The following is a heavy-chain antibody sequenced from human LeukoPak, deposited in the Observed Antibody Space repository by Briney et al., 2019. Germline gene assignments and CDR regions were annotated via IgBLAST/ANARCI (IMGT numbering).Heavy chain of an antibody. D-gene: IGHD2-21*02. J-gene: IGHJ6*02. CDR1: GGSISSGGYY. V-gene: IGHV4-31*03. CDR3: ARDLPLGDHYYGMDV. Sequence: SETLSLTCTVSGGSISSGGYYWSWIRQHPGKGLEWIGYIYYSGSTYYNPSLKSRVTISVDTSKNQFSLKLSSVTAADTAVYYCARDLPLGDHYYGMDVWGQGTTVTVSS. CDR2: IYYSGST.